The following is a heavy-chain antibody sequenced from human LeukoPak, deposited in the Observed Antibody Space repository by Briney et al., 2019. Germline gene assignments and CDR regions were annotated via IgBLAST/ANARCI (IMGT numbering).Heavy chain of an antibody. CDR3: ARAIAPMVRGVITNYFDY. V-gene: IGHV4-30-4*08. CDR1: GGSISSYY. D-gene: IGHD3-10*01. CDR2: IYYSGST. J-gene: IGHJ4*02. Sequence: SETLSLTCTVSGGSISSYYWSWIRQPPGKGLEWIGYIYYSGSTYYNPSLKSRVTISVDTSKKEFSLKLSSVTAADTAVYYCARAIAPMVRGVITNYFDYWGQGTLATVSS.